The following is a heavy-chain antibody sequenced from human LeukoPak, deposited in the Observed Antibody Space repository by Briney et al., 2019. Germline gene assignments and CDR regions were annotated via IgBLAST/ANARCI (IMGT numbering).Heavy chain of an antibody. D-gene: IGHD1-14*01. CDR1: GGSISSYY. J-gene: IGHJ4*02. Sequence: PSETLSLTCTVSGGSISSYYWSWIRQPPGKGVEGVGYIYYSGSTNYNPSLKSRVTISVDTSKNQFSLKLSSVTAADTAVYYCARDITGYFDYWGQGTLVTVSS. CDR3: ARDITGYFDY. CDR2: IYYSGST. V-gene: IGHV4-59*01.